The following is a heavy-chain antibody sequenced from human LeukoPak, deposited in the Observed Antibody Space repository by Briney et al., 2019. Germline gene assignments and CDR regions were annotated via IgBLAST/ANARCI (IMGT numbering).Heavy chain of an antibody. D-gene: IGHD1-1*01. Sequence: SETLSLTCTVSGGPISSSSYYWGWIRQPPGKGLEWIGSIYYTGSTNYNPSLKSRVTISVDTSKNQFSLKLSSVTAADTAVYYCAREGSDWNRNYYYYYYMDVWGKGTTVTVSS. J-gene: IGHJ6*03. CDR3: AREGSDWNRNYYYYYYMDV. CDR1: GGPISSSSYY. V-gene: IGHV4-39*07. CDR2: IYYTGST.